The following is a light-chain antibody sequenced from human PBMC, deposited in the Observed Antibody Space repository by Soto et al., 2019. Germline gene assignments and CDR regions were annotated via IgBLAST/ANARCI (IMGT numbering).Light chain of an antibody. CDR3: QQRSSWPWT. J-gene: IGKJ1*01. Sequence: EIVLTQSPATLSLSPGERATISCRASQSVSSYLAWYQQKPGQAPRLLMYDVSNRATGVPASFSGGGSGTDFTLTITSLEPEDFAVYYCQQRSSWPWTFGQGTKLEIK. CDR1: QSVSSY. CDR2: DVS. V-gene: IGKV3-11*01.